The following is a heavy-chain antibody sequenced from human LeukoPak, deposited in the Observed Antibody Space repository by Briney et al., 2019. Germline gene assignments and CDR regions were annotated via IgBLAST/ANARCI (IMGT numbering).Heavy chain of an antibody. D-gene: IGHD3-22*01. V-gene: IGHV4-39*07. CDR2: IFYSGST. CDR1: SGSISTSNYY. J-gene: IGHJ4*02. Sequence: SETLSLTCTVSSGSISTSNYYWGWVRQPPGKALEWIGNIFYSGSTYYSPSRKSRVTISLDTSRNQFSLKLNSVTAADTAVYYCARASSSYDINGWVPFDYWGQGTLVTVSS. CDR3: ARASSSYDINGWVPFDY.